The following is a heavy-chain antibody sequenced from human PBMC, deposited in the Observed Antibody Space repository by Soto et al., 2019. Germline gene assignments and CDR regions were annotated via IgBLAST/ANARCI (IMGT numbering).Heavy chain of an antibody. CDR1: GYTFTSYA. CDR3: ARDYHPARYCSGGSCYWFDP. CDR2: INAGNGNT. D-gene: IGHD2-15*01. Sequence: GASVKVSCKASGYTFTSYAMHWVRQAPGQRLEWMGWINAGNGNTKYSQKFQGRVTITRDTSASTAYMELSSLRSEDTAVYYCARDYHPARYCSGGSCYWFDPWGQGTLVTVSS. V-gene: IGHV1-3*01. J-gene: IGHJ5*02.